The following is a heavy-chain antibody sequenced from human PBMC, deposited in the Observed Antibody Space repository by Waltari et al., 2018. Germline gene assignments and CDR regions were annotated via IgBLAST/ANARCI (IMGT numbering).Heavy chain of an antibody. V-gene: IGHV3-64*01. Sequence: EVQLVESGGGLVQPGGSLRLSCAASGFSFCLCAMHWVRQAPGKGLEYVSAISSNGVSTYYANSMKGRLSISRDNSKNTLYLQMGSLRAEDMAVYYCARSPDQPDSLDYYMDVWGKGTTVTVSS. CDR2: ISSNGVST. D-gene: IGHD2-21*01. J-gene: IGHJ6*03. CDR1: GFSFCLCA. CDR3: ARSPDQPDSLDYYMDV.